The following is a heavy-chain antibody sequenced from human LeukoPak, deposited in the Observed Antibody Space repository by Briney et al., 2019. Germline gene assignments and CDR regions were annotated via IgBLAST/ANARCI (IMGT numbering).Heavy chain of an antibody. V-gene: IGHV4-38-2*02. CDR2: IYHSGST. CDR3: ARGRYCSGGSCYDFDY. Sequence: SETLSLTCTVSGYSLSSGYYWGWIRQPPGKGLEWIGSIYHSGSTYYNPSLKSRVTISVETSKNQFSLKLSSVTAADTAVYYCARGRYCSGGSCYDFDYWGQGTLVTVSS. CDR1: GYSLSSGYY. D-gene: IGHD2-15*01. J-gene: IGHJ4*02.